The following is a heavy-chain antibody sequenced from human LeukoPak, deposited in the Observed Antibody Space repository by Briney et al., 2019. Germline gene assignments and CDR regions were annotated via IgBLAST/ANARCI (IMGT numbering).Heavy chain of an antibody. D-gene: IGHD3-10*01. CDR3: ARDAYYGSGSYYDY. J-gene: IGHJ4*02. CDR1: GFTFSSYT. CDR2: ISSSSSNI. Sequence: GGSLRLSCAASGFTFSSYTMNWVRQAPGKGLEWVSFISSSSSNIYSADSVKGRFTISRDNAKNSLYLQMNSLRAEDTAVYYYARDAYYGSGSYYDYWGQGTLVTVSS. V-gene: IGHV3-21*01.